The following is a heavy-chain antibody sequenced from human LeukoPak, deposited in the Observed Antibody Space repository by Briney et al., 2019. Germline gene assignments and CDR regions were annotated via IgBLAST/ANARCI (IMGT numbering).Heavy chain of an antibody. J-gene: IGHJ6*03. V-gene: IGHV3-33*01. CDR3: ARAARGAARRYYYMDV. D-gene: IGHD6-6*01. CDR1: GFTFSGYG. CDR2: IWFDGSNK. Sequence: GGSLRLSCAASGFTFSGYGMHWVRQAPGKGLEWVAVIWFDGSNKYYADSVKGRFTISRDNSQNTLYLQMNSLRVEDTAVYYCARAARGAARRYYYMDVWGKGTTVTVSS.